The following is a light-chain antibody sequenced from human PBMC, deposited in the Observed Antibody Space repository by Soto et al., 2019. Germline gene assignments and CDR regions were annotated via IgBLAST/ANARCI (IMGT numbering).Light chain of an antibody. CDR1: SSDVGGYNY. Sequence: QSAPTQPASVSGSPGQSVTISCTGTSSDVGGYNYVSWYQQHPGRAPKVIIYDVRNRPSGVSDRFSGSKSGNTASLTISGLQAEDEADYYCSSYTTRNTLVFGGGTKLTVL. CDR3: SSYTTRNTLV. J-gene: IGLJ2*01. CDR2: DVR. V-gene: IGLV2-14*03.